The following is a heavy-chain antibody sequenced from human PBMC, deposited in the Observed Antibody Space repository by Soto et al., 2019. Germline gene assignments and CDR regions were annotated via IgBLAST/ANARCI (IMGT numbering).Heavy chain of an antibody. V-gene: IGHV4-30-4*01. CDR2: IYYSGST. CDR3: ARDRSSDYYYYYGMDV. J-gene: IGHJ6*02. CDR1: GGSISSGDYY. D-gene: IGHD3-10*01. Sequence: PSETLSLTCTVSGGSISSGDYYWGWIRQPPGKGLEWIGYIYYSGSTYYNPSLKSRVTISVDTSKNQFSLKLSSVTAADTAVYYCARDRSSDYYYYYGMDVWGQGTTVTVSS.